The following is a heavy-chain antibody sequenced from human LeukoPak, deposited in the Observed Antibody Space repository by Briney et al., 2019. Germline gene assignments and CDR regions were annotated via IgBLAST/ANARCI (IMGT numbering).Heavy chain of an antibody. J-gene: IGHJ4*02. V-gene: IGHV3-49*04. CDR3: AREGNEFPPPLGDF. CDR2: IRSKTYGGTT. CDR1: GFSFGDYA. D-gene: IGHD1-1*01. Sequence: PGRSLRLSCTTSGFSFGDYAMSWVRQAPGKGLEWVGLIRSKTYGGTTEYAASLKGRFTISRDDSKSIVYLQMNSLKIEDTAVYYCAREGNEFPPPLGDFWGQGTLVTVSS.